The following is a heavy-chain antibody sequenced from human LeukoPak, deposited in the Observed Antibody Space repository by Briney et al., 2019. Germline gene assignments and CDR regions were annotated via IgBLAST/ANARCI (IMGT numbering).Heavy chain of an antibody. V-gene: IGHV3-23*01. CDR3: AKVQEPGDYWANYFDY. D-gene: IGHD4-17*01. Sequence: GGSLRLSCAASGFTFSSYAMTWVRQAPGKRLEWVSVISGSGDSTYYADSVEGRFTISRDNSKNTLYLQMNSLRAEDTATYYCAKVQEPGDYWANYFDYWGQGTLVTVSS. CDR1: GFTFSSYA. CDR2: ISGSGDST. J-gene: IGHJ4*02.